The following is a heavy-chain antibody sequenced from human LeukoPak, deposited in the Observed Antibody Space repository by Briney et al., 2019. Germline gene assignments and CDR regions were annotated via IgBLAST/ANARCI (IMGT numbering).Heavy chain of an antibody. D-gene: IGHD5-18*01. CDR1: GGSISSSPYY. J-gene: IGHJ5*02. CDR2: IYYSGTT. CDR3: AKGAGGFSYYNWFDP. Sequence: SETLSLTCTVSGGSISSSPYYWGWIRQPPGEGLEWIGSIYYSGTTHYNPSLESRVTISVDTSKTQFSLKLASVTAADTAIYYCAKGAGGFSYYNWFDPSGQRTLVTVSS. V-gene: IGHV4-39*07.